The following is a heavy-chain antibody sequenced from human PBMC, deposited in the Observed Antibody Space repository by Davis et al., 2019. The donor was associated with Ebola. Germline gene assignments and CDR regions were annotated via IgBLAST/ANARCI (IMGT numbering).Heavy chain of an antibody. CDR3: ARDQGVVLVPAEGYGMDV. J-gene: IGHJ6*02. V-gene: IGHV3-30*04. D-gene: IGHD2-2*01. CDR2: ISYDGSNK. Sequence: GESLKISCAASGFTFSSYAMHWVRQAPGKGLEWVAVISYDGSNKYYADSVKGRFTISRDNSKNTLYLQMNSLRAEDTAVYYCARDQGVVLVPAEGYGMDVWGQGTTVTVSS. CDR1: GFTFSSYA.